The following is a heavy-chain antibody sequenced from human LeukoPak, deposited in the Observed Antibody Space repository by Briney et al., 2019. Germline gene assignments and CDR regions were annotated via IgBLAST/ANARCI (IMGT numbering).Heavy chain of an antibody. CDR2: VYYSGST. Sequence: SETLSLTCSVSGGSIASSSHYWAWIRQPPGKGLEWVGSVYYSGSTYYSPSLKSRLTMSVDTSKNQFSLKLKSVTAADTAVYYCARRDLTMIVVDAFDIWGQGTMVTVSS. J-gene: IGHJ3*02. D-gene: IGHD3-22*01. CDR3: ARRDLTMIVVDAFDI. CDR1: GGSIASSSHY. V-gene: IGHV4-39*07.